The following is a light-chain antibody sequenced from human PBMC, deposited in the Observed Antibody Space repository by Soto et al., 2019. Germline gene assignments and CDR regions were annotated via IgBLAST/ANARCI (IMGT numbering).Light chain of an antibody. Sequence: DIQMTQSPSTLSASVGDRVTITCRASQSISSWLAWYQQKPGKAPKLLIYEASSLEGGVPSRFSGSGSGTEFTLTISSLQPDDFATYYCQQYNRFPITFGQGTRLEIK. V-gene: IGKV1-5*03. J-gene: IGKJ5*01. CDR2: EAS. CDR3: QQYNRFPIT. CDR1: QSISSW.